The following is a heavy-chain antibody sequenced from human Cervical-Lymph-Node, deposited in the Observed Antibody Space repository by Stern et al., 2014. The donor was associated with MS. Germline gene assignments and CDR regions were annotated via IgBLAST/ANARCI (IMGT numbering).Heavy chain of an antibody. V-gene: IGHV4-61*02. J-gene: IGHJ4*02. Sequence: QVQLQESGPGLVKPSQTLSLSCTVSGASVGIGGYFWSWIRQPAGKRLEYIGRIYSDGVPNYSPSLQSRATISVDASETQFSLNLTSVTAADTAVYYCASGSGAFDFFDSWGQGTLVAVSS. CDR2: IYSDGVP. CDR3: ASGSGAFDFFDS. CDR1: GASVGIGGYF. D-gene: IGHD5-12*01.